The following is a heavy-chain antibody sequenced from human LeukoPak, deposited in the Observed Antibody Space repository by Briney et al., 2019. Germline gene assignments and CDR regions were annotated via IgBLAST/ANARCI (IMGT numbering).Heavy chain of an antibody. CDR2: IRSSSSYI. J-gene: IGHJ3*02. Sequence: GGSLRLSCAASGFTFSSYSMNWVRQAPGKGLEWVSSIRSSSSYIYYADSVKGRFTISRDNAKNSLYLQMNSLRAEDTAVYYCASLLISTYYYDSSGPDAFDIWGQGTMVTVSS. D-gene: IGHD3-22*01. CDR3: ASLLISTYYYDSSGPDAFDI. V-gene: IGHV3-21*01. CDR1: GFTFSSYS.